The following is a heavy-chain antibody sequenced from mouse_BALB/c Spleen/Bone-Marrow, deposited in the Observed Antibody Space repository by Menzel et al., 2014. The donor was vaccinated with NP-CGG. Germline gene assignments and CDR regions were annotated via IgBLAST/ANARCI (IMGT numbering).Heavy chain of an antibody. CDR1: GFTFSSYG. CDR2: INSNGGST. V-gene: IGHV5-6-3*01. Sequence: EVQLVESGGGLVQPGGSLKLSCAASGFTFSSYGMSWVRQTPDKRLELVATINSNGGSTYYPDSVKGRFTISRDTAKNTLYLQMSSLKSEETAMYYCVRGNYGNYVDYFDFRGQGTTLTVSS. CDR3: VRGNYGNYVDYFDF. J-gene: IGHJ2*01. D-gene: IGHD2-1*01.